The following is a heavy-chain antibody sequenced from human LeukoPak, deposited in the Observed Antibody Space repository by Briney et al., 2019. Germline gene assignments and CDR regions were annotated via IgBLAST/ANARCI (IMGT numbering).Heavy chain of an antibody. V-gene: IGHV4-4*02. J-gene: IGHJ4*02. CDR2: VYHEGST. CDR1: GVAINTNYW. Sequence: SETLSLTCAVSGVAINTNYWWTWVRQTPGKGLEWIGEVYHEGSTNYNPSLKSRVTISIDKSKRHFSLKMRSVTAADTAVYYCARVRVMTSTPLPFDYWGQGTRVTVSS. D-gene: IGHD2-21*02. CDR3: ARVRVMTSTPLPFDY.